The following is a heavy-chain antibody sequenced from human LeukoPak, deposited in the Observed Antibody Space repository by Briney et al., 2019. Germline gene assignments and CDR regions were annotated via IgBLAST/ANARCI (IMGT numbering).Heavy chain of an antibody. V-gene: IGHV1-46*01. CDR2: IYPSGGST. J-gene: IGHJ4*02. CDR3: ARDSLPHYYTSGSQNPADY. Sequence: GASVEVSRKASGYTLTSYRVHWVRQAPGQGLEWRGIIYPSGGSTTYTQKFQGRVTMTRDTSTSTVYMELSRLTSEDTAVYYCARDSLPHYYTSGSQNPADYWGQGTLVTVSS. CDR1: GYTLTSYR. D-gene: IGHD3-10*01.